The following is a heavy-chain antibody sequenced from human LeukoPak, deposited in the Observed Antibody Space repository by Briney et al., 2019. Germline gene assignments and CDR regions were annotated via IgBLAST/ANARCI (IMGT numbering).Heavy chain of an antibody. CDR1: GFTFSNAW. J-gene: IGHJ4*02. CDR3: TTPYYYGSGTITPIYYFGY. Sequence: GGSLRLSCAAPGFTFSNAWMSWVRQAPGKGLEWVGRIKSRTDGGTTDYAAPVKGKFTISRDDSKNTLYLQMNSLNTEDTAVYYCTTPYYYGSGTITPIYYFGYWGQGTLVTVSS. D-gene: IGHD3-10*01. CDR2: IKSRTDGGTT. V-gene: IGHV3-15*01.